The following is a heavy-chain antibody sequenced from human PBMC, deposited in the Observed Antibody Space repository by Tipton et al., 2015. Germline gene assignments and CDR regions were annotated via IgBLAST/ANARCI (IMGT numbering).Heavy chain of an antibody. V-gene: IGHV4-59*01. D-gene: IGHD1-14*01. CDR3: ARDDHQVNAFDI. CDR2: IHYGGTT. CDR1: GGSISSYY. J-gene: IGHJ3*02. Sequence: TLSLTCTVSGGSISSYYWSWIRQPPGKGLEWIGYIHYGGTTNYNPSLKSRVTISLDTSKSQFSLKLTSVTAADAAVYYCARDDHQVNAFDIWGQGTMVTVSS.